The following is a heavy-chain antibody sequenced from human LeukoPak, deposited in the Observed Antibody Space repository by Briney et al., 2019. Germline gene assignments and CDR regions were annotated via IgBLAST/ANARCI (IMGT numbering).Heavy chain of an antibody. CDR1: GYTFTGYY. CDR2: INPNSGGT. CDR3: ARGVRGYGGYDYYYYYYMDV. Sequence: GASVKVSCKASGYTFTGYYMHWVRQAPGQGLEWMGWINPNSGGTNYAQKFQGRVTMTRDTSISTAYMELSRLRSDDTAVYYCARGVRGYGGYDYYYYYYMDVWGKGTTVTVSS. D-gene: IGHD5-12*01. J-gene: IGHJ6*03. V-gene: IGHV1-2*02.